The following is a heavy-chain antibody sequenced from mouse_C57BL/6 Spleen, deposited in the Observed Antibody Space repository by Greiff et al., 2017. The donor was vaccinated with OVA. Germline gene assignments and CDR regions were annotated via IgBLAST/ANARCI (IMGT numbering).Heavy chain of an antibody. CDR1: GYAFSSSW. D-gene: IGHD1-1*01. V-gene: IGHV1-82*01. J-gene: IGHJ3*01. Sequence: QVQLQQSGPELVKPGASVKISCKASGYAFSSSWMNWVKQRPGKGLEWIGRIYPGDGDTNYNGKFKGTATLTADKSSSTAYMQLSSLTSEDSAVYFCSSIPYWGQGTLVTVSA. CDR2: IYPGDGDT. CDR3: SSIPY.